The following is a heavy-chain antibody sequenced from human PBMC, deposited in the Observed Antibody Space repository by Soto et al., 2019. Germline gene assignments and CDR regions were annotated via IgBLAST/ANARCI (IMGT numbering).Heavy chain of an antibody. J-gene: IGHJ4*02. D-gene: IGHD2-2*01. CDR3: AKDWEAMPYGLLDY. V-gene: IGHV3-9*01. Sequence: GGSLRLSCAASGFTFDDYAMHWVRQAPGKGLEWVSGISWNSGSIGYADSVKGRFTISRDNAKNSLYLQMNSLRAEDTALYYCAKDWEAMPYGLLDYWGQGTLVTVSS. CDR1: GFTFDDYA. CDR2: ISWNSGSI.